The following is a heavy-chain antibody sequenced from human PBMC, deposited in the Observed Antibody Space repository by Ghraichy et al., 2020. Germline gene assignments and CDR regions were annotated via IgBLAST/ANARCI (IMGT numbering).Heavy chain of an antibody. CDR1: GFTFSNYV. CDR3: AKAWGYCSGGTCPSYNWFDP. CDR2: IGASGGST. D-gene: IGHD2-15*01. Sequence: ETLSLTCAASGFTFSNYVMSWVRQAPGKGLEWVSTIGASGGSTYYADSVKGRFTISRDNSKNTLYPQMDSLRAEDAAVYYCAKAWGYCSGGTCPSYNWFDPWGQGTRVTVSS. V-gene: IGHV3-23*01. J-gene: IGHJ5*02.